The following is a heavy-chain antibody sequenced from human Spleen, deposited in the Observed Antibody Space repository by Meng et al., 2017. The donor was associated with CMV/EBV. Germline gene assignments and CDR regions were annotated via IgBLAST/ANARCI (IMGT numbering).Heavy chain of an antibody. CDR2: IYYRGST. V-gene: IGHV4-30-4*08. J-gene: IGHJ4*02. CDR1: GGSFSSGDYY. CDR3: ARVFGRDYPDS. D-gene: IGHD3-16*01. Sequence: QVQLQTAGPELLKPSQTLSLTCPVSGGSFSSGDYYWSWIRQPPGKGLEWIGHIYYRGSTYYNPSLKSRLTISVDTSKNQFSLELSSVTAADTAVYYCARVFGRDYPDSWGRGTLVTVSS.